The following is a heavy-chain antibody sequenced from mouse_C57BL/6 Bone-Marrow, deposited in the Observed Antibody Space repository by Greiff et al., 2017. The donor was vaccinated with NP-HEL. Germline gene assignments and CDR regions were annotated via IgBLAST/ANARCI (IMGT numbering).Heavy chain of an antibody. V-gene: IGHV5-9*01. CDR2: ISGGGGNT. Sequence: DVKLVESGGGLVKPGGSLKLSCAASGFTFSSYTMSWVRQTPEKRLEWVATISGGGGNTYYPDSVKGRFTISRDNAKNTLYLQMSSLRCEDTALYYCARQRGAMDYWGQGTSVTVSS. J-gene: IGHJ4*01. CDR3: ARQRGAMDY. CDR1: GFTFSSYT.